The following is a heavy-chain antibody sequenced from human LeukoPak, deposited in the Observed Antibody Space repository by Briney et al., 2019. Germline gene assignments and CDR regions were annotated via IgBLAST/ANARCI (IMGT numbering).Heavy chain of an antibody. CDR3: AKTDYYDILTGYYTADY. D-gene: IGHD3-9*01. Sequence: HPGGTLRLSCAASGFTFSSYAMSWVRQAPGKGLEWVSAISGSGGSTYYADSVKGRFTISRDNSKNTLYLQMNSLRAEDTAVYYCAKTDYYDILTGYYTADYWGQGTLVTVSS. CDR1: GFTFSSYA. J-gene: IGHJ4*02. CDR2: ISGSGGST. V-gene: IGHV3-23*01.